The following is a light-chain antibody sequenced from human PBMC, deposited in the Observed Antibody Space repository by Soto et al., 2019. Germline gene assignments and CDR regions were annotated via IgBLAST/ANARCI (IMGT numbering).Light chain of an antibody. Sequence: QSVLTQPPSVSAAPGQKFTISCSGISSNIGNNYLSWYQQLPGTAPKLLIYENNKRPSGIPDRFSGSKSGTSATLGITGLQTGDEADYYCGTWDSSLSAYVFGTGTKVTVL. CDR1: SSNIGNNY. CDR3: GTWDSSLSAYV. CDR2: ENN. J-gene: IGLJ1*01. V-gene: IGLV1-51*02.